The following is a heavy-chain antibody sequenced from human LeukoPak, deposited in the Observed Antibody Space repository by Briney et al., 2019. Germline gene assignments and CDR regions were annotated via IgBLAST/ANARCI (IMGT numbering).Heavy chain of an antibody. CDR1: GFTFSSYS. J-gene: IGHJ4*01. CDR3: ARVPKYSGSFDXFXX. D-gene: IGHD1-26*01. CDR2: IRSSSSTI. V-gene: IGHV3-48*01. Sequence: PGGSLRLSCAASGFTFSSYSMNWVRQAPGKGLEWVSYIRSSSSTIYYADSVKGRFTISRDNAKNSLYLQMNSLRAEDTAVYYCARVPKYSGSFDXFXXWGXXXLXTVSS.